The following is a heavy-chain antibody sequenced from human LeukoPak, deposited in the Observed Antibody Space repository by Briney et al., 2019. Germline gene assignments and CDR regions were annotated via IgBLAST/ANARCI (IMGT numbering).Heavy chain of an antibody. V-gene: IGHV4-59*12. Sequence: SETLSLTCTVSGGSISSYYWTWIRQPPGKGLEWIGYIYYSGSTNYNPSLKSRVTISVDTSKNQFSLKLSSVTAADTAVYYCATTTIRLGYWGQGTLVTVSS. CDR2: IYYSGST. J-gene: IGHJ4*02. D-gene: IGHD1-26*01. CDR1: GGSISSYY. CDR3: ATTTIRLGY.